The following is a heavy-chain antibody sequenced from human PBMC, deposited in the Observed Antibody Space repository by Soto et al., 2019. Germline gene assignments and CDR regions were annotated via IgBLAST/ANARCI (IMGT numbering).Heavy chain of an antibody. CDR2: IYSGGST. CDR3: ARGRIAVAEDYYYYMDV. J-gene: IGHJ6*03. D-gene: IGHD6-19*01. Sequence: GGSLRLSCAASGFTVSSNYMSWVRQAPGKGLEWVSVIYSGGSTYYADSVKGRFTISRHNSKNTLYLQMNSLRAEDTAVYYCARGRIAVAEDYYYYMDVWGKGTTVTVSS. V-gene: IGHV3-53*04. CDR1: GFTVSSNY.